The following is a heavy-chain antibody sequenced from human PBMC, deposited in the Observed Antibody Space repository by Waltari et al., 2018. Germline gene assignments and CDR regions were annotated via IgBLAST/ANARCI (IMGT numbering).Heavy chain of an antibody. CDR3: AREQSSLRYGDYGFLFDP. CDR1: GYSISSGYY. D-gene: IGHD4-17*01. V-gene: IGHV4-38-2*02. J-gene: IGHJ5*02. CDR2: IYHSGST. Sequence: QVQLQESGPGLVKPSETLSLTCTVSGYSISSGYYWGWIRQPPGKGLEWIGSIYHSGSTYYNPSLKSRVTISVDTSKNQFSLKLSSVTAADTAVYYCAREQSSLRYGDYGFLFDPWGQGTLVTVSS.